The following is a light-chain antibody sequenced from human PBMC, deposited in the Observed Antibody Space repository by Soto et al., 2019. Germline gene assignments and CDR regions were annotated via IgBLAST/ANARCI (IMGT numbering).Light chain of an antibody. CDR2: EGS. CDR1: SSDVGSYNL. CDR3: CSYAGSSSYV. Sequence: QSVLTQPASVSGSPGQSITITCTVPSSDVGSYNLVSWYQQHPDKAPKLMIYEGSKRPSGVSNRFSGSKSGNTASLTISGLQAEDEADYYCCSYAGSSSYVFGTGTKVTLL. V-gene: IGLV2-23*01. J-gene: IGLJ1*01.